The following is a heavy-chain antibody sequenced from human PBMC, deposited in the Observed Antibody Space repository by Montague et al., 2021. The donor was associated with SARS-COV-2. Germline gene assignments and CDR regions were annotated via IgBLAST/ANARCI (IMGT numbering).Heavy chain of an antibody. Sequence: SLRLSCAASGFTVGDYALHWVRQAPGKGLEWVSGISWNSGSLGYTYSXXVLFPISRDNAKNSLYLQMNSLRAEDTALSYCAKDSYYDFLSGYSPGENWFDPWGQGTLVTVSS. J-gene: IGHJ5*02. CDR2: ISWNSGSL. V-gene: IGHV3-9*01. CDR3: AKDSYYDFLSGYSPGENWFDP. D-gene: IGHD3-3*01. CDR1: GFTVGDYA.